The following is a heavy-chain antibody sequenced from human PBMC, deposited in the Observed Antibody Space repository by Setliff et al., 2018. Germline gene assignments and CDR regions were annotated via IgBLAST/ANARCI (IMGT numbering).Heavy chain of an antibody. CDR2: INPNSGGT. CDR1: GYTFTGYY. V-gene: IGHV1-2*02. J-gene: IGHJ4*02. CDR3: ARDRPNSGSYFSLDY. Sequence: ASVKVSCKASGYTFTGYYMHWVRQAPGQGLEWMGWINPNSGGTNYAQKFQGRVTMTRDTSISTAYMELSRLRSDDTAVYYCARDRPNSGSYFSLDYWGQGTLVTVSS. D-gene: IGHD1-26*01.